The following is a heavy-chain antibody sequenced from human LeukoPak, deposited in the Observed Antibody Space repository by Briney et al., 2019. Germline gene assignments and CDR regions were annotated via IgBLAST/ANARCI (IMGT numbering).Heavy chain of an antibody. J-gene: IGHJ4*02. D-gene: IGHD2-21*02. CDR1: GYTFTGYY. CDR2: IIPILGIA. Sequence: SVKVSCKASGYTFTGYYMHWVGQAPGQGLEWMGRIIPILGIANYAQKFQGRVTITADKSTSTAYMELSSLRSEDTAVYYCARDPPLAYCGGDCYSLDYWGQGTLVTVSS. V-gene: IGHV1-69*04. CDR3: ARDPPLAYCGGDCYSLDY.